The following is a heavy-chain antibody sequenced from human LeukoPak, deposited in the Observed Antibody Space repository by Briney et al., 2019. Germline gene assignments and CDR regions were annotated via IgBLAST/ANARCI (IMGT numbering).Heavy chain of an antibody. CDR1: GFTFNNHW. J-gene: IGHJ4*02. Sequence: GGSLRLSCAASGFTFNNHWMHWVRQAPGKGLVWVSRIKSDGSTTSYADSVKGRFTISRDNAKNTLYLQMNSLRAEDTAVYYCAREDYGDYHLDYWGQGIVVSVSS. D-gene: IGHD4-17*01. CDR3: AREDYGDYHLDY. CDR2: IKSDGSTT. V-gene: IGHV3-74*01.